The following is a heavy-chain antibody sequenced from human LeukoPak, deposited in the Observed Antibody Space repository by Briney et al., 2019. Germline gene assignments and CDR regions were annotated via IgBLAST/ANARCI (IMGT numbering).Heavy chain of an antibody. V-gene: IGHV3-74*01. D-gene: IGHD6-19*01. Sequence: GGSLRLSCAASGFTFSTYWMHWVRQVPGKGLLWVSRINSDGSSTSYADSVKGRFTISRDNAKNTLYLQMNSLRAEDTAVYYCVRPYSSGWCNWFDPWGQGTLATVSS. J-gene: IGHJ5*02. CDR1: GFTFSTYW. CDR2: INSDGSST. CDR3: VRPYSSGWCNWFDP.